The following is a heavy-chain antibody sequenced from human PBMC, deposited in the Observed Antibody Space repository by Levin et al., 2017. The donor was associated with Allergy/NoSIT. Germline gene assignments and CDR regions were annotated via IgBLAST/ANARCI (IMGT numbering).Heavy chain of an antibody. CDR1: GFTFSSYA. D-gene: IGHD6-13*01. Sequence: GESLKISCAASGFTFSSYAMSWVRQAPGKGLEWVSAISGSGGSTYYADSVKGRFTISRDNSKNTLYLQMNSLRAEDTAVYYCAKGQSAAAGSYYFDYWGQGTLVTVSS. CDR2: ISGSGGST. J-gene: IGHJ4*02. CDR3: AKGQSAAAGSYYFDY. V-gene: IGHV3-23*01.